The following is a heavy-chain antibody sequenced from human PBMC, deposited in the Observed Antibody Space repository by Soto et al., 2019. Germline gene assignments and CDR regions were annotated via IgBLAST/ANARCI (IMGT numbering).Heavy chain of an antibody. D-gene: IGHD2-2*01. CDR3: ARNIVVVPAAMYRFGWFDP. J-gene: IGHJ5*02. Sequence: QVQLQESGPGLVKPSQTLSLTCTVSGGSISSGGYYWSWIRQHPGKGLEWIGYIYYSGSTYHNPSLKSRVTISVDTSKNQFSLKLSSVTAADTAVYYCARNIVVVPAAMYRFGWFDPWGQGTLVTVSS. CDR1: GGSISSGGYY. V-gene: IGHV4-31*03. CDR2: IYYSGST.